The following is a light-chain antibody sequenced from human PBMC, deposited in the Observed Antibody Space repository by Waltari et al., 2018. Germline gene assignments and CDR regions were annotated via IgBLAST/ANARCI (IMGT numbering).Light chain of an antibody. Sequence: QSALTQPASVSGTPGQSITIPCTGTSAAIGGYDHVSWYPQYPGKAPRLILYEVTNRPSDVSYRFSGSKSGNMAALTISGLQADDEADYYCSSYTTSSRVFGGGTKVTVL. CDR2: EVT. CDR3: SSYTTSSRV. J-gene: IGLJ2*01. V-gene: IGLV2-14*01. CDR1: SAAIGGYDH.